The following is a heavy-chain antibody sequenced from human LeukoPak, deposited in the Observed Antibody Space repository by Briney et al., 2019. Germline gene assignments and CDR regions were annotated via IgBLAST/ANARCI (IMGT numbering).Heavy chain of an antibody. J-gene: IGHJ4*02. CDR3: ARDPIASADSGGDS. CDR2: ITSRSSYT. CDR1: GFTFSSDS. D-gene: IGHD6-13*01. V-gene: IGHV3-21*01. Sequence: GGSLRLSCAASGFTFSSDSMNWVRQAPGKGLEWVSSITSRSSYTYYADSMKGRFTISRDNAKNSLYLQMNSLRAEDTAIYYCARDPIASADSGGDSWGQGTLVTVSS.